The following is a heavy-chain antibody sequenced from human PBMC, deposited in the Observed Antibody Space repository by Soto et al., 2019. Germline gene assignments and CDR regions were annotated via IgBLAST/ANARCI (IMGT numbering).Heavy chain of an antibody. J-gene: IGHJ4*02. CDR3: AKDAPGSGWLSDY. Sequence: GGSLRLSCSASGFSISNFGMLWVRQAPGRGLEWVSTIGGSGGGTSYADFVRGRFTIFRDNSRNTLYLQMNSLRAEDTALYYCAKDAPGSGWLSDYWGRGTLVTVSS. D-gene: IGHD3-22*01. CDR1: GFSISNFG. CDR2: IGGSGGGT. V-gene: IGHV3-23*01.